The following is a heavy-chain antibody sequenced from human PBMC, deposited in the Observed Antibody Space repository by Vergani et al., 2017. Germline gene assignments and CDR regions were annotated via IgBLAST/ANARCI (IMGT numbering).Heavy chain of an antibody. CDR1: GYTFTSYY. CDR2: FNPSGGST. J-gene: IGHJ4*02. V-gene: IGHV1-46*01. Sequence: QVQLVQSGAEVKKPGASVKVSCKASGYTFTSYYMHWVRQAPGQGLEWMGIFNPSGGSTSYAQKFQGRVTMTRDTTTSTVYMELSSLRSEEPALYYCARDEQISTGTTGIDYWGQGTLVTVSS. CDR3: ARDEQISTGTTGIDY. D-gene: IGHD4-17*01.